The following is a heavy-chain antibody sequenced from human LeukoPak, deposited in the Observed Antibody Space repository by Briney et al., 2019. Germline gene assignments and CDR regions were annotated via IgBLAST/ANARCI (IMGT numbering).Heavy chain of an antibody. CDR1: GGSISSYY. CDR2: IYYSGST. V-gene: IGHV4-59*01. D-gene: IGHD5-18*01. J-gene: IGHJ6*03. CDR3: ARTTEGGYTYDYFYYYYMDV. Sequence: SETPSLTCTVSGGSISSYYWSWIRQPPGKGLEWIGYIYYSGSTNYNPSLKSRVTISVDTSKNQFSLKLSSVTAADTAVYYCARTTEGGYTYDYFYYYYMDVWGKGTTVTISS.